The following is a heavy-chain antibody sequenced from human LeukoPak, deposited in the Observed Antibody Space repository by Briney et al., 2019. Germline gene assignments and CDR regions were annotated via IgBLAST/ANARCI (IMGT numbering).Heavy chain of an antibody. V-gene: IGHV3-74*01. CDR2: ISDDGRVT. CDR1: GFTFNRYY. J-gene: IGHJ5*01. D-gene: IGHD6-13*01. Sequence: PGGSLRLSCAASGFTFNRYYMYWIRQAPGKGLVWVSRISDDGRVTLYADLVKGRFTISRDNAKNTLSLQMNSLRVEDTAVYYCVRDVAPSGTVWFDSWGQGTLVTVSS. CDR3: VRDVAPSGTVWFDS.